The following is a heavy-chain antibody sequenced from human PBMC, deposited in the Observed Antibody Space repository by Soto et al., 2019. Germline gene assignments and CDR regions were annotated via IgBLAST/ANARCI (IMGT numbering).Heavy chain of an antibody. D-gene: IGHD3-22*01. Sequence: SVTMSLTCPVAGGTISSGYYYWSWNSQPPGKGLEWIGYIYYSGSTYYNPSLKSRVTISVDTSKNQFSLKLSSVTAADTAVYYCARVSYYDSSGPSDYYYGMDVWGQGTTVTVSS. CDR2: IYYSGST. CDR1: GGTISSGYYY. CDR3: ARVSYYDSSGPSDYYYGMDV. J-gene: IGHJ6*02. V-gene: IGHV4-30-4*01.